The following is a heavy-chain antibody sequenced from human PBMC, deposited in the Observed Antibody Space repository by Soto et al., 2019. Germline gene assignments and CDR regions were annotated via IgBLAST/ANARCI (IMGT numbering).Heavy chain of an antibody. CDR1: GYMFDKYG. CDR3: AKSTGCSGGICN. J-gene: IGHJ4*02. Sequence: GASVKVSCKASGYMFDKYGVSWVRQAPGQGLEWMGWIKISTGVTNYARGLQGRLTMTTDTSTSTAYMELTSLTSDDTAVYYCAKSTGCSGGICNWGQGTQVTVSS. V-gene: IGHV1-18*01. CDR2: IKISTGVT. D-gene: IGHD2-15*01.